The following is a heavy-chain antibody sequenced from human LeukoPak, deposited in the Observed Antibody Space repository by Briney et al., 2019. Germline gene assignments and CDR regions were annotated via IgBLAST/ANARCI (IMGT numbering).Heavy chain of an antibody. CDR2: ISTTSSYT. Sequence: TGGSLRLSCAVSGFTVSSNYMSWIRQAPGKGLEWVSYISTTSSYTDYADSVRGRFTISRDNANNLLYLQMNSLRPEDTAVYYCARDWYCSSSICYTDRNWFDPWGQGTLVTVSS. CDR1: GFTVSSNY. J-gene: IGHJ5*02. V-gene: IGHV3-11*05. CDR3: ARDWYCSSSICYTDRNWFDP. D-gene: IGHD2-2*02.